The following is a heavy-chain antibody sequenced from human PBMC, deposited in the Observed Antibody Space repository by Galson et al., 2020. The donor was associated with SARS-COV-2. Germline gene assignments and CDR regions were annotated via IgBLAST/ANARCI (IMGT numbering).Heavy chain of an antibody. CDR1: GYTFTNYG. D-gene: IGHD1-26*01. J-gene: IGHJ4*02. V-gene: IGHV1-18*01. CDR3: ARDRDRSGVGATSLADY. CDR2: ISTYNGHT. Sequence: ASVKVSCKASGYTFTNYGISWVRQAPGHRLEWMGWISTYNGHTNYAQKLQDRVTMTTDTSTSTAYMELRSLRSDDTAVYYCARDRDRSGVGATSLADYWGQGTRVTVSS.